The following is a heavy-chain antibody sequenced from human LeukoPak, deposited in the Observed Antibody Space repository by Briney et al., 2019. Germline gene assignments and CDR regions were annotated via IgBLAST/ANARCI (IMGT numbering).Heavy chain of an antibody. Sequence: ASVKVSCRVSGYSLTELSMHWVRQAPGKGLEWMGGFDPEDGGTIYAQKFQGRVTMTEDTSTDTAYMELSSLRSEDTAVYYCTTDGAKIAAAGWFDPWGQGTLVTVSS. CDR2: FDPEDGGT. J-gene: IGHJ5*02. D-gene: IGHD6-13*01. CDR3: TTDGAKIAAAGWFDP. CDR1: GYSLTELS. V-gene: IGHV1-24*01.